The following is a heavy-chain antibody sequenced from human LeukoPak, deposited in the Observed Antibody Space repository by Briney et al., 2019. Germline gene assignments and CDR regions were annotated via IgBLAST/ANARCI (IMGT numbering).Heavy chain of an antibody. CDR2: ISPYNGNT. D-gene: IGHD1-26*01. CDR3: AREESIGSYQFLHDY. Sequence: GASVKVSCKASGYTFIIYGITWVRQAPGQGLEWMAWISPYNGNTKYAQKLQGRVTMTTDTSTSTAYMELRSLTSDDTAVYYCAREESIGSYQFLHDYWGQGTLVTVSS. V-gene: IGHV1-18*01. J-gene: IGHJ4*02. CDR1: GYTFIIYG.